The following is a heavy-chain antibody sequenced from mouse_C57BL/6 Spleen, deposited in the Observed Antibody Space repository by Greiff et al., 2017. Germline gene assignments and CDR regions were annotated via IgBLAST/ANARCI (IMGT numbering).Heavy chain of an antibody. J-gene: IGHJ2*01. CDR1: GYTFTSYW. D-gene: IGHD3-2*02. CDR2: IDPSDSET. CDR3: AREADSSGYVGRHYCDY. V-gene: IGHV1-52*01. Sequence: QVHVKQPGAELVRPGSSVKLSCKASGYTFTSYWMHWVKQRPIQGLEWIGNIDPSDSETHYNQKFKDKATLTVDKSSSTAYMQLSSLTSEDSAVXYRAREADSSGYVGRHYCDYWGQGTTLTVSS.